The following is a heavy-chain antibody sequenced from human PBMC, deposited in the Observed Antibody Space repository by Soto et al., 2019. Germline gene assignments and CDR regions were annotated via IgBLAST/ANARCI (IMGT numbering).Heavy chain of an antibody. CDR1: GFTFSDYG. CDR2: ISSRTGSTT. CDR3: AKRIVGAAASDY. J-gene: IGHJ4*02. D-gene: IGHD1-26*01. V-gene: IGHV3-23*01. Sequence: GGSLRLSCAASGFTFSDYGMSWVRQAPGKGLEWVSAISSRTGSTTYYADSVKGRFTISRDNSKNTLYLQMNSLRAEDTAVYHCAKRIVGAAASDYWGQGTLVTVSS.